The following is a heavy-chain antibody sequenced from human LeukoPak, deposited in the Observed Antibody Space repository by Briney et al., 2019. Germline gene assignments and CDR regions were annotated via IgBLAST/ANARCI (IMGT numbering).Heavy chain of an antibody. CDR1: GFTFSNYG. CDR2: VGTGGVNT. D-gene: IGHD3-16*01. Sequence: PGASLRLSCAASGFTFSNYGMSWVRQAPGKGLEWVSGVGTGGVNTYHAESVKGRFTISRDNSKNTLFLQVNSLRAEDTAVYYCAQERGGAWGQGTLVTVSS. V-gene: IGHV3-23*01. CDR3: AQERGGA. J-gene: IGHJ5*02.